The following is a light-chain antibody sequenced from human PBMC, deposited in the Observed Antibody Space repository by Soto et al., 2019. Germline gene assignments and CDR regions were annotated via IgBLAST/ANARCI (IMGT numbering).Light chain of an antibody. V-gene: IGKV3-20*01. CDR1: QTVSSSY. CDR2: GAS. Sequence: EIVLTQSPGTLSLSPGERATLSCRASQTVSSSYLAWYQQKPGQAPRLLIYGASTRATGIPGRFSGSASGTDFTLTISSLEPEDFSVYYCQQYGPSPTYTFGQGTKLEIK. CDR3: QQYGPSPTYT. J-gene: IGKJ2*01.